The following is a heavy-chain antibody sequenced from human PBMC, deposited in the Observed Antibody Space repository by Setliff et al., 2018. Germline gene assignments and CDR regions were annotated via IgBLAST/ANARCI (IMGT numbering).Heavy chain of an antibody. V-gene: IGHV4-59*01. Sequence: PSETLSLTCIVSGDSMSGYFWSWIRQPPGKRLEWMGYIQIRGSTTTKYNPSLGSRISMSLDTSKNHFSLKLSSVTPADVAIYYCARDQFSSGWYGAPESYFDSWGQRILVTVSS. CDR1: GDSMSGYF. CDR2: IQIRGSTTT. J-gene: IGHJ4*02. CDR3: ARDQFSSGWYGAPESYFDS. D-gene: IGHD6-19*01.